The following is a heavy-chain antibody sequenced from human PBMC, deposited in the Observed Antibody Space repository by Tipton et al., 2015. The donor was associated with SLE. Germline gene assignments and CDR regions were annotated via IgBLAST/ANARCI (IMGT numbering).Heavy chain of an antibody. V-gene: IGHV4-4*07. CDR2: IYTSGST. Sequence: TLSLTCTVSGGSISSYYWSWIRQPAGKGLEWIGRIYTSGSTNYNPSLKSRVTMSVDTSKNQFSLKLSSVTAADTAVYYCARDGVVAAAVYYFDYWGQGTLVIVSS. CDR3: ARDGVVAAAVYYFDY. CDR1: GGSISSYY. D-gene: IGHD6-13*01. J-gene: IGHJ4*02.